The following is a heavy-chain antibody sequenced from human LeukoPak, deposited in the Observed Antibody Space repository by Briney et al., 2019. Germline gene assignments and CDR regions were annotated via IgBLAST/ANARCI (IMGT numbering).Heavy chain of an antibody. CDR2: ITSSSSYI. V-gene: IGHV3-21*01. CDR1: GFTFSSYS. Sequence: GGSLRLSCAASGFTFSSYSMNWVRQAPGKVLEWVSSITSSSSYIYYADSVKGRFTISRDNAKNSLYLQMNSLRAEDTAVYYCASSDYGDYTLRWQPNYGMDVWGQGTTVTVSS. CDR3: ASSDYGDYTLRWQPNYGMDV. J-gene: IGHJ6*02. D-gene: IGHD4-17*01.